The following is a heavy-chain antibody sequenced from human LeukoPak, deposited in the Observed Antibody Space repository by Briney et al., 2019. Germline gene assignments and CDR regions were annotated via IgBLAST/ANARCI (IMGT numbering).Heavy chain of an antibody. D-gene: IGHD6-19*01. J-gene: IGHJ6*03. CDR2: MNPNSGNT. CDR1: GYTFTSYD. CDR3: ARGGIGEQWLVTYYYYYYMDV. Sequence: GASVKVSCKASGYTFTSYDINWVRQATGQGLEWMGWMNPNSGNTGYAQKFRGRVTMTRNTSISTAYMELSSLRSEDTAVYYCARGGIGEQWLVTYYYYYYMDVWGKGTTVTVSS. V-gene: IGHV1-8*01.